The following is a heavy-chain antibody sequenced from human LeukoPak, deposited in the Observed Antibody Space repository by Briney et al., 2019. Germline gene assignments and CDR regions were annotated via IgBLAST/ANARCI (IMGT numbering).Heavy chain of an antibody. CDR2: ISLDGSTE. Sequence: PGGSLRLSCVASGFSLSNFQMYWVRQAPGKGLEWVSIISLDGSTEFYADSVKGRFTISRDTASSTMHLEMNNLRIEDTAVYYCMRDYMGWFDPWGQGSLVTVSS. D-gene: IGHD3-10*01. CDR1: GFSLSNFQ. J-gene: IGHJ5*02. V-gene: IGHV3-30-3*01. CDR3: MRDYMGWFDP.